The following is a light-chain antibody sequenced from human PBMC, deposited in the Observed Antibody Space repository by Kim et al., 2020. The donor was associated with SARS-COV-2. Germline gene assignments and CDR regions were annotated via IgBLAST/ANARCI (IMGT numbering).Light chain of an antibody. Sequence: SSELTQDPAVSVALGQTVRITCQGDSLRSYYASWYQQKPGQAPVLVIYGRNNRPSGIPDCFSGSTSGNTAFLTITGAQAEDVADYYCKSRDSSGNVVFGGGTQLTVL. CDR1: SLRSYY. CDR3: KSRDSSGNVV. V-gene: IGLV3-19*01. CDR2: GRN. J-gene: IGLJ2*01.